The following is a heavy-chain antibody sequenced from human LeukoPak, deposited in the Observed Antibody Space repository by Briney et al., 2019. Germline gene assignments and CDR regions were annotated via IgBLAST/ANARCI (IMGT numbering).Heavy chain of an antibody. Sequence: PGGSLRLSCAASGFTFSDYYMSWIRQAPGKGLEWVSYISSSGSTIYYADSVKGRFTISRDNAKNSLYLQMNSLRAEDTAVYYCARGTYYYDSSGFSGPQSHFDYWGQGTLVTVSS. CDR3: ARGTYYYDSSGFSGPQSHFDY. CDR1: GFTFSDYY. J-gene: IGHJ4*02. V-gene: IGHV3-11*01. CDR2: ISSSGSTI. D-gene: IGHD3-22*01.